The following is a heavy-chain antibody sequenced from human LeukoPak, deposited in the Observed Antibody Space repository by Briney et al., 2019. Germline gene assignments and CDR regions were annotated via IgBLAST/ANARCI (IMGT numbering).Heavy chain of an antibody. CDR2: IYYSGST. CDR1: GGSISSSSYY. Sequence: KPSETLSLTCTVSGGSISSSSYYWGWIRQPPGKGLEWIGSIYYSGSTYYNPSLKSRVTISVDTSKNQFSLKLSSVTAADTAVYYCASVADFLFDYWGQGTLVTVSS. D-gene: IGHD6-19*01. CDR3: ASVADFLFDY. V-gene: IGHV4-39*07. J-gene: IGHJ4*02.